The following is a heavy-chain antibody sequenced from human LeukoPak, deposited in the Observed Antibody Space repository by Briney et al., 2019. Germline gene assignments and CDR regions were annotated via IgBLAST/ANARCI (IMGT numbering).Heavy chain of an antibody. V-gene: IGHV3-48*04. CDR2: ISTTSGTI. CDR1: GFTFSNSD. CDR3: ARDGGFALAVATAFDH. J-gene: IGHJ4*02. D-gene: IGHD2-2*01. Sequence: PGGSLRLSCAASGFTFSNSDMNWVRQAPGKGLEWVSYISTTSGTIYYADSLKGRFTISRDNAKNSLYLQMNSLRAEDTAVYYCARDGGFALAVATAFDHWGQGTLVTVSS.